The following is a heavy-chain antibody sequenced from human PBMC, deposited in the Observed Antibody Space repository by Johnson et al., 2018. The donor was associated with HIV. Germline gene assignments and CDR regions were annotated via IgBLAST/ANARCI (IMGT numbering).Heavy chain of an antibody. J-gene: IGHJ3*02. CDR2: ISFDGSHK. Sequence: QVQLVESGGGVVQPGRSLRLSCAASGFNFSSYGMHWVRQAPGKGLEWVAVISFDGSHKYYTDSVKGLSTISRDNSNNTLYPHMKSLIAEDTAVYYCARRSGCAFDIWGQGTMVTVSS. CDR3: ARRSGCAFDI. CDR1: GFNFSSYG. D-gene: IGHD5-24*01. V-gene: IGHV3-33*01.